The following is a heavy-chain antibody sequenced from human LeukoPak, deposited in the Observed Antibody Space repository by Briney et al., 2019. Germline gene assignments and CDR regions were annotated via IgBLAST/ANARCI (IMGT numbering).Heavy chain of an antibody. J-gene: IGHJ3*02. Sequence: PSETLSLTCTVSGASISSSSYYWGWIRQRPGKGLEWIGSIYYSGSTYYNPSLKSRVTISVDTSKNQFSLKLSSVTAADTAVYYCARGGGYFLIDAFDIWGLGTMVTVSS. CDR2: IYYSGST. V-gene: IGHV4-39*07. D-gene: IGHD3-22*01. CDR1: GASISSSSYY. CDR3: ARGGGYFLIDAFDI.